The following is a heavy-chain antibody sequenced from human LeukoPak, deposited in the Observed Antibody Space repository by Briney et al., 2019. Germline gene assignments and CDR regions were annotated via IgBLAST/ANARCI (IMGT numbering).Heavy chain of an antibody. CDR3: AKAPIAAAGPYYFDY. J-gene: IGHJ4*02. D-gene: IGHD6-13*01. Sequence: GGSLRLSCAASGFTFSSYAMSWVRQAPGKGLKWVSAISGSGGSTYYADSVKGRFTISRDNSKNTLYLQMNSLRAEDTAVYYCAKAPIAAAGPYYFDYWGQGTLVTVSS. V-gene: IGHV3-23*01. CDR2: ISGSGGST. CDR1: GFTFSSYA.